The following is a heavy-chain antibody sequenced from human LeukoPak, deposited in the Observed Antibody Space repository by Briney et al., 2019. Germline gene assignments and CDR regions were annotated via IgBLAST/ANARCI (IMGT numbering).Heavy chain of an antibody. CDR3: AKGHDYGYYMPAY. CDR2: IKSKTDGGTT. CDR1: GFTFSNAW. D-gene: IGHD4-17*01. Sequence: GGSLRLSCAASGFTFSNAWMSWVRQAPGKGLEWVGRIKSKTDGGTTDYAAPVKGRFTISRDDSKNTLYLQMNSLKTEDTAVYYCAKGHDYGYYMPAYWGQGTLVTVSS. V-gene: IGHV3-15*01. J-gene: IGHJ4*02.